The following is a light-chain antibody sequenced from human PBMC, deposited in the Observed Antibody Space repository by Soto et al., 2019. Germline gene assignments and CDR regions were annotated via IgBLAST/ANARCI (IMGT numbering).Light chain of an antibody. V-gene: IGKV3-15*01. J-gene: IGKJ2*01. CDR1: QNVGTN. Sequence: EIVMTQSPATLSVSPGERATLSCRASQNVGTNLAWFQQKPGQAPRLLIYGASTRATGIPARFSGSGSETEFTLTISSLQSEHFAVYYCQQYNNWPYTFGQGTKLEIK. CDR2: GAS. CDR3: QQYNNWPYT.